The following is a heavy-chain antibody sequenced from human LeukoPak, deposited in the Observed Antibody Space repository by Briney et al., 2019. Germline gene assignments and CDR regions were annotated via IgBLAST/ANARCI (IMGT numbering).Heavy chain of an antibody. Sequence: GGSLRLSCVVSGFTSSTYAMSWVRQAPGKGLEWVSAISAGGGTTYYADSVKGRFTISRDTSKNTLFLQMNSLRAEDTALYYCAKDSLRLDPVDYWGQGTLVTVSS. V-gene: IGHV3-23*01. J-gene: IGHJ4*02. CDR3: AKDSLRLDPVDY. CDR1: GFTSSTYA. CDR2: ISAGGGTT. D-gene: IGHD5-12*01.